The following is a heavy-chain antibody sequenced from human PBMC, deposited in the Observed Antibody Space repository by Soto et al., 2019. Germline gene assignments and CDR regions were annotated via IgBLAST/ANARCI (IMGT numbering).Heavy chain of an antibody. CDR1: GFTFSSYD. D-gene: IGHD6-13*01. Sequence: EVQLVESGGGLVQPGGSLRLSCAASGFTFSSYDMHWVRQATGKGLEWVSAIGTAGDTYYPGSVKGRLTISRENAKNSLYLQMNSLRAGDTAVYYCARARYSSSWYYFDYWGQGTLVTVSS. V-gene: IGHV3-13*01. CDR3: ARARYSSSWYYFDY. J-gene: IGHJ4*02. CDR2: IGTAGDT.